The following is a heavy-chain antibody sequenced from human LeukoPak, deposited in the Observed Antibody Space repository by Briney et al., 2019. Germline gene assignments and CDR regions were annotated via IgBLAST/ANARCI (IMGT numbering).Heavy chain of an antibody. CDR1: GYTFTGYY. CDR2: INPNSGGT. J-gene: IGHJ6*02. CDR3: ARDIVVVPAAILSPYYYYGMDV. Sequence: ASVKVSCKASGYTFTGYYMHWVRQAPGQGLEWMGWINPNSGGTNYAQKFQGRVTMTRDTSISTAYMELSRLRSDDTAVYYCARDIVVVPAAILSPYYYYGMDVWGQGTTVTVSS. D-gene: IGHD2-2*02. V-gene: IGHV1-2*02.